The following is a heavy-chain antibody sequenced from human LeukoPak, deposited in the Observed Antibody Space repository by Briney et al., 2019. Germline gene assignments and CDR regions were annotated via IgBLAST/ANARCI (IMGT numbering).Heavy chain of an antibody. Sequence: ASVKVSCKASGYTFTSYGISWVRQTPGQGLEWMGIINPSGGSTSYAQKFQGRVTVTRDTSTSTVYMELSSLRSEDTAVYYCARGEVPTYYYDSSGYWIFDYWGQGTLVTVSS. V-gene: IGHV1-46*01. CDR2: INPSGGST. J-gene: IGHJ4*02. D-gene: IGHD3-22*01. CDR1: GYTFTSYG. CDR3: ARGEVPTYYYDSSGYWIFDY.